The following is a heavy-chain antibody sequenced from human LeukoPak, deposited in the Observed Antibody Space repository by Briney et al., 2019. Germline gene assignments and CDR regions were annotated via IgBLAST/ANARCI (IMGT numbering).Heavy chain of an antibody. CDR3: ARYSEPPRYFDY. J-gene: IGHJ4*02. CDR1: GGSISSIVHF. Sequence: SETLSFTCSVSGGSISSIVHFWDWIRQPPGKGLEWVGTIYHTGTTFYNPSLKSRVTISVDTSNNQFSLRLTSVTAADTAVYYCARYSEPPRYFDYWGQGTLVTVSS. CDR2: IYHTGTT. V-gene: IGHV4-39*07. D-gene: IGHD2-15*01.